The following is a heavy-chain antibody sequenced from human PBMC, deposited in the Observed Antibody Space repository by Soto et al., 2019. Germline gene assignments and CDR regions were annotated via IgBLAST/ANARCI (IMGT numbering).Heavy chain of an antibody. D-gene: IGHD3-22*01. CDR3: ARQGRRGHYYDSSGYYYFDY. V-gene: IGHV5-51*01. Sequence: PGESLKISCKGSGYSFTSYWIGWVRQMPGKGLEWMGIIYPGDSDTRYSPSFQGQVTISADKSISTAYLQWSSLKASDTAMYYCARQGRRGHYYDSSGYYYFDYWGQGTPVTVSS. J-gene: IGHJ4*02. CDR2: IYPGDSDT. CDR1: GYSFTSYW.